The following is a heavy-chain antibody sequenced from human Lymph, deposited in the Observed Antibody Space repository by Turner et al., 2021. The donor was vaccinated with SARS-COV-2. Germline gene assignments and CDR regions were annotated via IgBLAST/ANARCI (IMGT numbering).Heavy chain of an antibody. CDR1: GYSFPTYW. CDR3: ARLPIARGYSGYDFYYFDY. V-gene: IGHV5-51*01. J-gene: IGHJ4*02. CDR2: IYPGDSDT. Sequence: EVQLVQSGAEVKKPGESLKISCKGSGYSFPTYWIGWVRQMPGKGLEWMGIIYPGDSDTRYSPSFQGQVTISADKSISTAYLQWGSLKASDTAMYYCARLPIARGYSGYDFYYFDYWGQGTLVTVSS. D-gene: IGHD5-12*01.